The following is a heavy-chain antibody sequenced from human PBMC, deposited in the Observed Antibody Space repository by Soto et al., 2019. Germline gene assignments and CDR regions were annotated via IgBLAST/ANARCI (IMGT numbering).Heavy chain of an antibody. CDR2: ISAYNGNT. CDR3: ARDPGIGGARPRGFDP. V-gene: IGHV1-18*01. D-gene: IGHD1-26*01. Sequence: QVQLVQSGAEVKKPGASVKVSCKASGYTFTSYGISWVRQAPGQGLEWMGWISAYNGNTNYAQKLQGRVTMTTDTPKSKASMERRGLGSDDPAVYYWARDPGIGGARPRGFDPWGQGPLVTVSS. J-gene: IGHJ5*02. CDR1: GYTFTSYG.